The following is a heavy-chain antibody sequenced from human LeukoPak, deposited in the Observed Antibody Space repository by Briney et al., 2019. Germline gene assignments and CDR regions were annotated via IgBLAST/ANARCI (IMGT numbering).Heavy chain of an antibody. D-gene: IGHD5-18*01. CDR3: ARIGYSYGPIYYYYMDV. V-gene: IGHV4-38-2*02. Sequence: SETLSLTCTVSGYSISSGYYWGWIRQPPGKGLEWIGSIYHSGSTYYNPSLKSRVTISVDTSKNQFSLKLSSVTAADTAVYYCARIGYSYGPIYYYYMDVWGKGTTVTVSS. CDR2: IYHSGST. CDR1: GYSISSGYY. J-gene: IGHJ6*03.